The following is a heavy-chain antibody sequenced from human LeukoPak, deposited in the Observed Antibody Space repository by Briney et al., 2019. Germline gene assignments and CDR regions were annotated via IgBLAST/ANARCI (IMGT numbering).Heavy chain of an antibody. V-gene: IGHV3-9*01. J-gene: IGHJ1*01. CDR1: GFPFADFA. Sequence: PGGSLRLSCVASGFPFADFAMHWVRQSPGRGLEWVSGIPSNNGPSTYADSVKGRFTVSRDNAKNSLYLQMSSLRTDDTALYYCVKGDWLEFWGPGTLVTVSS. D-gene: IGHD3-3*01. CDR3: VKGDWLEF. CDR2: IPSNNGPS.